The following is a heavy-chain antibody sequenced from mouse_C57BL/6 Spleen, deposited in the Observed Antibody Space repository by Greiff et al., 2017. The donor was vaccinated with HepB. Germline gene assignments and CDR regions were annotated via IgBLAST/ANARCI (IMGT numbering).Heavy chain of an antibody. CDR3: TLIATVVAPGY. J-gene: IGHJ2*01. CDR2: IDPENGDT. CDR1: GFNFKDDY. Sequence: VQLQQSGAELVRPGASVKLSCTASGFNFKDDYMHWVKQRPEQGLEWIGWIDPENGDTEYATKFQGTATITADTSSNTASLQLSSLTSEDTAVYYFTLIATVVAPGYWGQGTTLTVSS. D-gene: IGHD1-1*01. V-gene: IGHV14-4*01.